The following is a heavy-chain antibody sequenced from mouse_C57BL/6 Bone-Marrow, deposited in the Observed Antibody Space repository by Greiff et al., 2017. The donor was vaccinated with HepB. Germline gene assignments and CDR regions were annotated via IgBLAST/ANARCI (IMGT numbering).Heavy chain of an antibody. CDR1: GYTFTEYT. CDR3: ARHDYYSNYGWYFDV. Sequence: VKLMESGAELVKPGASVKLSCKASGYTFTEYTIHWVKQRSGQGLEWIGWFYPGSGSIKYNEKFKDKATLTADKSSSTVYMELSRLTSEDSAVYFCARHDYYSNYGWYFDVWGTGTTVTVSS. J-gene: IGHJ1*03. CDR2: FYPGSGSI. V-gene: IGHV1-62-2*01. D-gene: IGHD2-5*01.